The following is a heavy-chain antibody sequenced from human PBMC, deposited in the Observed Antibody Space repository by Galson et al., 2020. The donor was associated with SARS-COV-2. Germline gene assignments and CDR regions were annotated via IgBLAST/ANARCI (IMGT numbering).Heavy chain of an antibody. V-gene: IGHV4-34*01. CDR1: GGSVSGYC. CDR2: SNHNGST. D-gene: IGHD6-13*01. Sequence: SQASETLSLTCAVYGGSVSGYCCCWSCQPPGKGLGLMGESNHNGSTNYNPSLKSRVTITVDTSKDQYSLKLSSLTAADAAVYYCARGSPVSSWYTMRAFDPWGHGTLFTVSS. CDR3: ARGSPVSSWYTMRAFDP. J-gene: IGHJ5*02.